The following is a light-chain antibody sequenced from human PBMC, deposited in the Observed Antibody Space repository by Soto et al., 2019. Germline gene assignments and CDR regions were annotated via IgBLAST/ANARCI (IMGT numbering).Light chain of an antibody. CDR1: ESIRTW. CDR3: QHYNSYSEA. Sequence: DIQMTQSPSTLSASIGDRVTITCRASESIRTWLAWYQHKPGKAPKLLIYKASTLKSGVPSRFSGSGSGTEFTLTISSLQPDDFATYYCQHYNSYSEAFGQGTKV. CDR2: KAS. V-gene: IGKV1-5*03. J-gene: IGKJ1*01.